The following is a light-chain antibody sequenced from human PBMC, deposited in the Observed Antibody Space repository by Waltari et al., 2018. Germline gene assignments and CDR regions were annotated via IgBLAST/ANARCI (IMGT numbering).Light chain of an antibody. CDR2: DVS. V-gene: IGLV2-11*01. CDR3: CSYADKYTLV. CDR1: SSDVGGHTY. J-gene: IGLJ3*02. Sequence: QSALTQPRPVSGSPGQSVTISCTGTSSDVGGHTYVSWYQQHPDKAPKLMIYDVSKRPSGVPDRFSGSKSGNTASLTISGLQAEDEADYYCCSYADKYTLVFGGGTKLTVL.